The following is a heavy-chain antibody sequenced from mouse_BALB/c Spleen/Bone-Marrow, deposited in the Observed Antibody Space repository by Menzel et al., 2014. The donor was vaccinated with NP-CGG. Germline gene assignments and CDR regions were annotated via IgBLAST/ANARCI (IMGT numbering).Heavy chain of an antibody. CDR3: SRKQGNYVPWFAY. V-gene: IGHV2-2*02. CDR2: IWSGGNT. CDR1: GFSLTSYG. J-gene: IGHJ3*01. D-gene: IGHD2-1*01. Sequence: VKLVESGPGLVQPSQRLSITCTVSGFSLTSYGIHWVRQSPGKGLEWLGVIWSGGNTDYHAAFISRLSIRKDNSKSQVFFKMNSLQANDTAIYYCSRKQGNYVPWFAYWVQGTLVTGSA.